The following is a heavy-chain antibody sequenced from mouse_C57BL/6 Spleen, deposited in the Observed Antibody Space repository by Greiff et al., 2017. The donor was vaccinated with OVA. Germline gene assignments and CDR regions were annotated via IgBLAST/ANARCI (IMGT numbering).Heavy chain of an antibody. V-gene: IGHV1-61*01. J-gene: IGHJ2*01. Sequence: QVQLKQPGAELVRPGSSVKLSCKASGYTFTSYWMDWVKQRPGQGLEWIGNIYPSDSETHYNQKFKDKATLTVDKSSSTAYMQLSSLTSEDSAVYYCARGILFDYWGQGTTLTVSS. CDR1: GYTFTSYW. CDR2: IYPSDSET. CDR3: ARGILFDY.